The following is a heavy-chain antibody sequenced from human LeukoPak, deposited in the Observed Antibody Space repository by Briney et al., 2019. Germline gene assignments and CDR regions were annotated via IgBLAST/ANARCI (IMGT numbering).Heavy chain of an antibody. CDR2: ISGSGGST. V-gene: IGHV3-23*01. CDR3: AKWRHYYDSSGPFDI. J-gene: IGHJ3*02. Sequence: PGGPLRLSCAASGFTFSSYAMSWVRQAPGKGLEWVSAISGSGGSTYYADSVKGRFTISRDNSKNTLYLQMNSLRAEDTAVYYCAKWRHYYDSSGPFDIWGQGTMVTVSS. CDR1: GFTFSSYA. D-gene: IGHD3-22*01.